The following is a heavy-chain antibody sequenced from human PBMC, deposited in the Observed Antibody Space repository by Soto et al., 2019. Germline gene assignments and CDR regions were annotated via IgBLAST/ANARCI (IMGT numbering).Heavy chain of an antibody. V-gene: IGHV5-51*01. D-gene: IGHD4-17*01. CDR2: IYPGDSDS. CDR3: ARHGFYGDYASNYFDP. J-gene: IGHJ5*02. Sequence: EVQLVQSGAEVRKPGESLQISCEGSGYNFATYWIAWVRQMPGKGLEYMGIIYPGDSDSRYSPSFQGQVTFSADKSISTAYLQWSSLKASDTAMYYCARHGFYGDYASNYFDPWGQGTLVTVSS. CDR1: GYNFATYW.